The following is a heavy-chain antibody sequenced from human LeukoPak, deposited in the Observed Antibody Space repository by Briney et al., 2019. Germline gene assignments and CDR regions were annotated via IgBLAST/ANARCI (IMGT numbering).Heavy chain of an antibody. D-gene: IGHD3-22*01. Sequence: SETLSLTCTVSGGSISSYYWSWIRQPPGKGLEWIGYIYYSGSTNYNPSLKSRVTISVDTSNNQFSLKLSSVTAADTAVYYCARGFISSGYYPPFDYWGQGTLVTVSS. J-gene: IGHJ4*02. CDR2: IYYSGST. CDR1: GGSISSYY. CDR3: ARGFISSGYYPPFDY. V-gene: IGHV4-59*01.